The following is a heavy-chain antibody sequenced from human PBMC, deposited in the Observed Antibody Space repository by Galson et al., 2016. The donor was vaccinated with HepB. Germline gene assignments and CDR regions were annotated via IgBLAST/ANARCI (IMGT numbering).Heavy chain of an antibody. Sequence: SLRLSCAASGFSISSYAMRWVRQAPGKGLEWVSSINVNGETTYYADSVKGRFTISRDNSKNTLYLQMSSLRVEDAAICFCAGGTAWHHFNFWGQGSLVIVSS. CDR1: GFSISSYA. J-gene: IGHJ4*02. D-gene: IGHD1-26*01. V-gene: IGHV3-23*01. CDR3: AGGTAWHHFNF. CDR2: INVNGETT.